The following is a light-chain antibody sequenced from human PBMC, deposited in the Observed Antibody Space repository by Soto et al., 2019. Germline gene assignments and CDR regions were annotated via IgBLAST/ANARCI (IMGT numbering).Light chain of an antibody. V-gene: IGKV3-20*01. CDR2: VAS. J-gene: IGKJ1*01. Sequence: EIVLTQSPGTLSLSPGERATLSCRASQSVSAGYLAWYQQRPGHAPRLLIYVASNRAPGIPDRFSGSASGTEFPLTISRMQPEDYAVYYCQQYGGSPTFGQGTKVDIK. CDR3: QQYGGSPT. CDR1: QSVSAGY.